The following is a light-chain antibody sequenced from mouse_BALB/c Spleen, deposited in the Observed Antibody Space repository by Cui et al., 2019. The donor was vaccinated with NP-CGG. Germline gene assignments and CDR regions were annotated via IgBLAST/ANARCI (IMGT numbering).Light chain of an antibody. CDR3: ALWYSNHWV. J-gene: IGLJ1*01. CDR2: GTN. V-gene: IGLV1*01. Sequence: AVLTQESALSPSPGETVILTCRSSVGAVTTTNYANWVQEKPDHLFTGLIGGTNNRAPGVPARFSGSLIGDKAALTITGAQTEDEAIYFCALWYSNHWVFGGGTKLTVL. CDR1: VGAVTTTNY.